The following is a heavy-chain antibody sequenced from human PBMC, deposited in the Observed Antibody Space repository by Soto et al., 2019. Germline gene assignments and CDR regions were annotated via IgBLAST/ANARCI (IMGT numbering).Heavy chain of an antibody. D-gene: IGHD5-12*01. CDR1: GFTFSSYA. CDR2: ISGSGGST. V-gene: IGHV3-23*01. CDR3: AKFASVEWLRLSWLDY. J-gene: IGHJ4*02. Sequence: EVQLLESGGGLVQPGGSLRLSCAASGFTFSSYAMSWVRQAPGKGLEWVSAISGSGGSTYYADSVKGRFTISRDNSKNTLYLQMNSLRAEDTAVYYCAKFASVEWLRLSWLDYWGQGTLVTVSS.